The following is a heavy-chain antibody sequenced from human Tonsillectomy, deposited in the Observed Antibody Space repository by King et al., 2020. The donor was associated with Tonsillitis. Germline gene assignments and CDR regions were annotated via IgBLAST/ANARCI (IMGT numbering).Heavy chain of an antibody. CDR2: IYHSGST. Sequence: LQLQESASGLVKPSQTLSLTCAVSGGSISSGGYSWRWIRQPPGKGLEWIGYIYHSGSTNYNPPLKSRVTISVDRSKNQFSLKLNSVTAADTAVYYCARGDYNNYPRPYCYMDVWGKGTAVTVSS. D-gene: IGHD4-11*01. J-gene: IGHJ6*03. CDR3: ARGDYNNYPRPYCYMDV. V-gene: IGHV4-30-2*01. CDR1: GGSISSGGYS.